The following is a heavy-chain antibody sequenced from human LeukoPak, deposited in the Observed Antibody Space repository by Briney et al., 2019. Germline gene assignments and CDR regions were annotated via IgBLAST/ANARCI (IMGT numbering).Heavy chain of an antibody. CDR1: GFTFSSYE. CDR3: ARQRSNWDYYFDC. Sequence: PGGSLRLSCAASGFTFSSYEMNWVRQAPGKGLEWVSYISSSGSTIYYADSVKGRFTVSRDNAKNSLYLQMNSLRAEDTAVYYCARQRSNWDYYFDCWGQGTLVTVSS. CDR2: ISSSGSTI. J-gene: IGHJ4*02. V-gene: IGHV3-48*03. D-gene: IGHD6-13*01.